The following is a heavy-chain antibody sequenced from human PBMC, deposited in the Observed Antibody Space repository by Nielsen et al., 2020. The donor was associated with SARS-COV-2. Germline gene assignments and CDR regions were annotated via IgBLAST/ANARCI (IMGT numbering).Heavy chain of an antibody. D-gene: IGHD2-8*01. CDR3: ARGRVHVCWQNLVCEYGMDV. CDR1: GYTFTSYD. J-gene: IGHJ6*02. CDR2: INPNSGGT. V-gene: IGHV1-2*02. Sequence: ASVKVSCKASGYTFTSYDINWVRQATGQGLEWMGWINPNSGGTNYAQKFQGRVTMTRDTSISTAYMELSRLRSDDTAVYYCARGRVHVCWQNLVCEYGMDVWGQGTTVTVSS.